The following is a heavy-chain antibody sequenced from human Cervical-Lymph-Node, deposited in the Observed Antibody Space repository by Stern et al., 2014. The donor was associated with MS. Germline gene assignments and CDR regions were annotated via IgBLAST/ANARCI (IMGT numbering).Heavy chain of an antibody. CDR1: GDSISNDNW. Sequence: VQLLESGPGLVRPSGTLSLTCAVSGDSISNDNWWSWVRQPPGKGLEWIGGVYHTGSANYDPSLKSRVTISVDKSKNQFSLRLTSMTAADTAVYYCARDQGFQLMNSWGQGTLVIVSS. CDR3: ARDQGFQLMNS. D-gene: IGHD2-2*01. J-gene: IGHJ4*02. CDR2: VYHTGSA. V-gene: IGHV4-4*02.